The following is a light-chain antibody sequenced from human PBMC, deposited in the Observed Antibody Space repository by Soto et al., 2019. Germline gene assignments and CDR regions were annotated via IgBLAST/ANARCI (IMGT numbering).Light chain of an antibody. Sequence: ESVLTQSPATLSLSPGESATLSCRASQSVGTYLAWYQQKPGQTPRLVIYTASNRATGIPARFSGSGSGTDFTLTISSLEPEDFAVYYCQQRSDWRYTFGQGTKVDIK. V-gene: IGKV3-11*01. J-gene: IGKJ2*01. CDR2: TAS. CDR3: QQRSDWRYT. CDR1: QSVGTY.